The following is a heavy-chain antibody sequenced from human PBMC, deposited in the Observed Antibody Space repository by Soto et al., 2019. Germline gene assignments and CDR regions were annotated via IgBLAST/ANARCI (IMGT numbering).Heavy chain of an antibody. CDR1: GGTFSSYT. Sequence: SVKVSCKASGGTFSSYTISWVRQAPGQGLEWMGRIIPILGIANYAQKFQGRVTITADKSTSTAYMELSSLRSEDTAVYYCARDRPPSISAFDYWGQGTLVTVSS. CDR2: IIPILGIA. V-gene: IGHV1-69*04. CDR3: ARDRPPSISAFDY. D-gene: IGHD6-6*01. J-gene: IGHJ4*02.